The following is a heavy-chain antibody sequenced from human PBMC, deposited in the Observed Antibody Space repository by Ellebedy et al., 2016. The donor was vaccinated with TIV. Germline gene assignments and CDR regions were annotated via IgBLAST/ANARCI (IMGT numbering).Heavy chain of an antibody. V-gene: IGHV3-21*05. Sequence: GESLKISCAASGFTFTRYSINWVRQAPGRGPEWLSYISSSTKDIYYADSVKGRFTISRDNSKNSVYLQLNTLRVEDTAVYYCARADHYRLDYWGQGSLVTVSS. CDR1: GFTFTRYS. D-gene: IGHD1-14*01. CDR2: ISSSTKDI. CDR3: ARADHYRLDY. J-gene: IGHJ4*02.